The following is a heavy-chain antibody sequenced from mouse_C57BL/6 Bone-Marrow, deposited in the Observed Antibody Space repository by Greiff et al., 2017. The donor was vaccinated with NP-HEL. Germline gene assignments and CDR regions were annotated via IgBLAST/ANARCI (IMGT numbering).Heavy chain of an antibody. CDR3: ARQEGRGMDY. CDR2: ISGGGGNT. V-gene: IGHV5-9*01. CDR1: GFTFSSYT. D-gene: IGHD3-3*01. Sequence: EVKLVESGGGLVKPGGSLKLSCAASGFTFSSYTMSWVRQTPEKRLEWVATISGGGGNTYYPDSVKGRFTISRDNAKNTLYLQMSSLRSEDTALYYCARQEGRGMDYWGQGTSVTVSS. J-gene: IGHJ4*01.